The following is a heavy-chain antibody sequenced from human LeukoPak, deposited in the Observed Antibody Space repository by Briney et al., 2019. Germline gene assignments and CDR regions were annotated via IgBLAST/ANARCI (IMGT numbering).Heavy chain of an antibody. CDR3: AKDSDRCSGTSCYLDY. J-gene: IGHJ4*02. V-gene: IGHV3-30*18. Sequence: GGSLRLSCAASGFIFSDYGMHWVRQAPGKGLDWVAVISYDGSNKYYADSVKGRFTIPRDNSKNTLHLQMNSLRAEDTAVYYCAKDSDRCSGTSCYLDYWGQGTLVTVSS. CDR1: GFIFSDYG. D-gene: IGHD2-2*01. CDR2: ISYDGSNK.